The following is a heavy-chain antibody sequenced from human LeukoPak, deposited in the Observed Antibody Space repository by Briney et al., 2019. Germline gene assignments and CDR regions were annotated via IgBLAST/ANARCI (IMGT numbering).Heavy chain of an antibody. V-gene: IGHV3-23*01. J-gene: IGHJ6*03. Sequence: GGSLRLSCAASGFTLSSYAMSWVRQAPGKGLEWVSAISDTGNTYHADSVKGRFTISRDNAKNTLYLQMNSLRAEDTAVYYCARDHRGSGSRYYYYYMDVWGKGTTVTISS. CDR2: ISDTGNT. CDR1: GFTLSSYA. CDR3: ARDHRGSGSRYYYYYMDV. D-gene: IGHD3-10*01.